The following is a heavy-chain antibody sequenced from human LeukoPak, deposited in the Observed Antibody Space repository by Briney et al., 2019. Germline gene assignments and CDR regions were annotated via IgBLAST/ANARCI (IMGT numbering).Heavy chain of an antibody. J-gene: IGHJ4*02. Sequence: GGSLRLSCVASGINFNNYGMHWVRQAPGKGLEWVAFIQSDGSGKTYADSVKGRFTISRDNSKNTLQLQMNSLRAEDTAMYYCEKSDSSSDLLSGRWGQGTLVSDCS. V-gene: IGHV3-30*02. CDR1: GINFNNYG. D-gene: IGHD3-3*01. CDR2: IQSDGSGK. CDR3: EKSDSSSDLLSGR.